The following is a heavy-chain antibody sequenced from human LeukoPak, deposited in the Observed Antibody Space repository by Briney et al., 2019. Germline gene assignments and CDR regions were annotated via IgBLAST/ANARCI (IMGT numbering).Heavy chain of an antibody. D-gene: IGHD3-22*01. Sequence: GASVKVSCKASGYTFTSYGISWVRQAPGQGLERMGWISAYNGNTNYAQKLQGRVTMTTDTSTSTAYMELRSLRSGDTAVYYCARTYYYDSSGYYYLDLDYWGQGTLVTVSS. CDR1: GYTFTSYG. J-gene: IGHJ4*02. CDR2: ISAYNGNT. V-gene: IGHV1-18*01. CDR3: ARTYYYDSSGYYYLDLDY.